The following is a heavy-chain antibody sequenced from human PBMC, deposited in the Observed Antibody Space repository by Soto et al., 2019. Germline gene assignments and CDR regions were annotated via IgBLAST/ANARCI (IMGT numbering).Heavy chain of an antibody. CDR2: INHSGST. J-gene: IGHJ6*02. Sequence: SETLSLTCAVYGGSFSGYYWSWIRQPPGKGLEWIGEINHSGSTNYNPSLKSRVTISVDTSKNQFSLKLSSVTAADTAVYYCARALVVPAAEYYYSCGMDVWGQGTTVTVSS. V-gene: IGHV4-34*01. D-gene: IGHD2-2*01. CDR1: GGSFSGYY. CDR3: ARALVVPAAEYYYSCGMDV.